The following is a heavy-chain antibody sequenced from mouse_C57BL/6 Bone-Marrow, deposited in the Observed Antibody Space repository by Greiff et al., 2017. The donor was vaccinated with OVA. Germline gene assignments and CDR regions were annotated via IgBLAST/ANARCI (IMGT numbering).Heavy chain of an antibody. Sequence: VQLKESGGGLVKPGGSLKLSCAASGFTFSDYGMHWVRQAPEKGLEWVAYISSGSSTIYYADTVKGRFTISRDNAKNTLFLQMTSLRSEDTAMYYCARDTTVDWYFDVWGTGTTVTVSS. D-gene: IGHD1-1*01. CDR2: ISSGSSTI. J-gene: IGHJ1*03. CDR1: GFTFSDYG. V-gene: IGHV5-17*01. CDR3: ARDTTVDWYFDV.